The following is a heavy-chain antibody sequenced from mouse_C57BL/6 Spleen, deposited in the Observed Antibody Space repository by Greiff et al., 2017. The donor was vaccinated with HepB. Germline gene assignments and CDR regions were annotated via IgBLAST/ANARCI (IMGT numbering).Heavy chain of an antibody. CDR3: ARGQLSYWYFDV. Sequence: QVQLQQPGAELVRPGSSVKLSCKASGYTFTSYWMDWVKQRPGQGLEWIGNIYPSDSETHYNQKFKDKATLTVDKSSSTAYMQLSSLTSEDSAVYYCARGQLSYWYFDVWGTGTTVTVSS. CDR2: IYPSDSET. J-gene: IGHJ1*03. D-gene: IGHD3-2*02. CDR1: GYTFTSYW. V-gene: IGHV1-61*01.